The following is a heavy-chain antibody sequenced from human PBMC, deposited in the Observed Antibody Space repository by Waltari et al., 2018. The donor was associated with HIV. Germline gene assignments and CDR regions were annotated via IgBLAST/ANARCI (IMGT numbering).Heavy chain of an antibody. Sequence: EVQLVESGGGLVQPGGSLRLSCAASGFTFSSYWMHWVRQAPGKGLVWVSRINSEGSSTSYADSGKGRFTISRDNAKNTLYLQMNSLRAEDTAVYYCARLGYVWGSYRSPRAFDIWGQGTMVTVSS. CDR2: INSEGSST. D-gene: IGHD3-16*02. CDR1: GFTFSSYW. CDR3: ARLGYVWGSYRSPRAFDI. J-gene: IGHJ3*02. V-gene: IGHV3-74*01.